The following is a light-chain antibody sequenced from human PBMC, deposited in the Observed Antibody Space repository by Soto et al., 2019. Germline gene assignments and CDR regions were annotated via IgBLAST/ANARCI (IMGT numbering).Light chain of an antibody. CDR3: SSYTTSSSLGV. J-gene: IGLJ3*02. Sequence: LTQPASVSGSPGQSITISCTGTNSDIGGYNYVSWYQHHPGKAPKLMIYEVTNRPSGVSNRFSGSKSGNTASLTISGLQAEDEAIYYCSSYTTSSSLGVFGGGTKVTVL. CDR1: NSDIGGYNY. CDR2: EVT. V-gene: IGLV2-14*01.